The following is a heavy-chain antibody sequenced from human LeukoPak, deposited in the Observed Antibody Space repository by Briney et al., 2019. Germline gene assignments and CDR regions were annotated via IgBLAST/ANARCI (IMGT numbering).Heavy chain of an antibody. CDR3: ARGHNWNPDY. CDR2: IYYSGST. V-gene: IGHV4-59*01. D-gene: IGHD1-20*01. Sequence: PSXXLSLTCTVSGGSISSYYWSWIRQPPGKGLEWIGYIYYSGSTNYNPSLKSRVTISVDTSKNQFSLKLSSVTAEDTAVYYCARGHNWNPDYWGQGTLVTVSS. CDR1: GGSISSYY. J-gene: IGHJ4*02.